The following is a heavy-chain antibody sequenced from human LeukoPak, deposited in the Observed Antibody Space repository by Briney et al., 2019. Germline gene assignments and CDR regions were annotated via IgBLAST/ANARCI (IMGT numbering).Heavy chain of an antibody. CDR2: IWSDGVNK. D-gene: IGHD5-18*01. CDR3: ARYPYSYGYNYYYGMDV. J-gene: IGHJ6*02. CDR1: GFSYNTHG. V-gene: IGHV3-33*01. Sequence: GGSLRLSCAASGFSYNTHGMHWIRQAPGKGLEWVAFIWSDGVNKYHAHSVEGRFTISRDNSKNTLYLQMNSLRAEDTAVYYCARYPYSYGYNYYYGMDVWGQGTTVTVSS.